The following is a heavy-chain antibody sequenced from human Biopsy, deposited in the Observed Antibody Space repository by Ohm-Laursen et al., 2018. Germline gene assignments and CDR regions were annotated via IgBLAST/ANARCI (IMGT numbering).Heavy chain of an antibody. D-gene: IGHD3-22*01. CDR1: GGSISNNNYY. CDR3: ARDYDTSGYYYVS. J-gene: IGHJ5*02. CDR2: IFYRGST. Sequence: GTLSLTCTVSGGSISNNNYYWGWIRQPPGKGLEWIGSIFYRGSTHYKPSLKSRVNISVDASKNQFSLKLNSVTAADTAVYYCARDYDTSGYYYVSWGQGTLVTVSS. V-gene: IGHV4-39*01.